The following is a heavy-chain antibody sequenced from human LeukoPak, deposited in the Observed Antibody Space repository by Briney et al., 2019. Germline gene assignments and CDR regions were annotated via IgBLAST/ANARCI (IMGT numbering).Heavy chain of an antibody. J-gene: IGHJ5*02. V-gene: IGHV4-39*02. D-gene: IGHD2-2*01. CDR2: IYYSGST. CDR3: ARDIVIVPAALTDSYNWFDP. CDR1: GGSISSSSYY. Sequence: PSETLSLTCTVPGGSISSSSYYWGWIRQPPGKGLEWIGSIYYSGSTYYNPSLKSRVTISVDTSKNQFSLKLSSVTAADTAVYYCARDIVIVPAALTDSYNWFDPWGQGTLVTVSS.